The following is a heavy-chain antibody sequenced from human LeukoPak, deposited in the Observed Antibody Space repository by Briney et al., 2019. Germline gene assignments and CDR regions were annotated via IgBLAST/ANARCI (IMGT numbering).Heavy chain of an antibody. J-gene: IGHJ4*01. Sequence: GGSLRLSCAASGFTFSSYGMHWVRQAPGKGLEWVAVIWYDGSNKYYADSVKGRFTISRDNSKNTLYLQMNSLRAEDTAVYYCAKARYCSSTSCYAFDDWGQGTLVTVSS. V-gene: IGHV3-33*06. CDR1: GFTFSSYG. CDR2: IWYDGSNK. D-gene: IGHD2-2*01. CDR3: AKARYCSSTSCYAFDD.